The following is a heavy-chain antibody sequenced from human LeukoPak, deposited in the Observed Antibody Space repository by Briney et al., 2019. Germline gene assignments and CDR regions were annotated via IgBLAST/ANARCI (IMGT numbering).Heavy chain of an antibody. D-gene: IGHD6-19*01. CDR3: AKRGGSAGSGWYLFDY. CDR1: GFTFSSYG. J-gene: IGHJ4*02. Sequence: GGSLRLSCAASGFTFSSYGMHWVRQAPGKGLEWVAVISYDGSNKYYADSVKGRFTISRDNSKNTLYLQMNSLRAEDTAVYYCAKRGGSAGSGWYLFDYWGQGTLVTVSS. V-gene: IGHV3-30*18. CDR2: ISYDGSNK.